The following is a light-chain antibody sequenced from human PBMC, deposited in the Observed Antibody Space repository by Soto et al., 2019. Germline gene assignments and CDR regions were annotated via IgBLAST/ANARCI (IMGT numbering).Light chain of an antibody. V-gene: IGLV1-44*01. CDR3: AAWDDGLNGLDMI. CDR1: SSDIGINT. CDR2: SDD. Sequence: QSVLTQPPSASGTPGQRVTISCSGSSSDIGINTVNWYQQLPGTAPKLLIYSDDRRPSGVPDRFSGSKSGTSASLAISGLQSEDEADYYCAAWDDGLNGLDMIFGGGTKLTVL. J-gene: IGLJ2*01.